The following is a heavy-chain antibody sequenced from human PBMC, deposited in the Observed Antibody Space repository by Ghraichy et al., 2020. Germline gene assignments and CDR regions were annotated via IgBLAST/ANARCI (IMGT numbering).Heavy chain of an antibody. J-gene: IGHJ4*02. CDR1: GFSFSITA. V-gene: IGHV3-23*01. Sequence: GGSLRLSCDASGFSFSITAMTWVRQAPGKGLEWVSAINGRGSYTYYADSVKGRFTISRDNSKSTLFLQMNSLTAGDPAGYFCAKVASSTAGWDSFDYWGQGTLVTVSS. D-gene: IGHD6-25*01. CDR2: INGRGSYT. CDR3: AKVASSTAGWDSFDY.